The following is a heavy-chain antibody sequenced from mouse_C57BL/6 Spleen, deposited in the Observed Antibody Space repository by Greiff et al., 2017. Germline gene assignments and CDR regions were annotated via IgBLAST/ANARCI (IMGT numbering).Heavy chain of an antibody. CDR3: ATLYSNYFDFDY. J-gene: IGHJ2*01. CDR1: GYTFTSYW. CDR2: IDPNSGGT. V-gene: IGHV1-72*01. D-gene: IGHD2-5*01. Sequence: QVQLKESGAELVKPGASVKLSCKASGYTFTSYWMHWVKQRPGRGLEWIGRIDPNSGGTKYNEKFKSKATLTVDKPSSTAYMQLSSLTSEDSAVYYCATLYSNYFDFDYWGQGTTLTVSS.